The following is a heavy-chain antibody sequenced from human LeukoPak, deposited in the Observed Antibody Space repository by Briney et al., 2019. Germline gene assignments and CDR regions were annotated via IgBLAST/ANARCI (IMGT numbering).Heavy chain of an antibody. V-gene: IGHV3-15*01. CDR2: IKSQTGGGTT. CDR3: TRVGTTWFHS. J-gene: IGHJ5*01. D-gene: IGHD1-26*01. CDR1: GFTFSNAW. Sequence: GGSLRLSCAASGFTFSNAWMSWVRQAPGKGLEWVGRIKSQTGGGTTDYAAPVKGRFSISRDDSKNTLYLQMNSLKTEDTAVYYCTRVGTTWFHSWGQGTLVTVSS.